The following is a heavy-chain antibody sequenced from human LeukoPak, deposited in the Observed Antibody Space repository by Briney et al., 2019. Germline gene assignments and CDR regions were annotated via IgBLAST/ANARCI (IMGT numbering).Heavy chain of an antibody. V-gene: IGHV1-3*01. CDR2: INAGNGNT. Sequence: ASVKVSCRASGYTFTSYAMHWVRQAPGQRLEWMGWINAGNGNTKYSQKFQGSVTITRDTSASTAYMELSSLRSEDTAVYYCARDPRNYYGSGSYSGAFDIWGQGTMVTVSS. CDR3: ARDPRNYYGSGSYSGAFDI. D-gene: IGHD3-10*01. CDR1: GYTFTSYA. J-gene: IGHJ3*02.